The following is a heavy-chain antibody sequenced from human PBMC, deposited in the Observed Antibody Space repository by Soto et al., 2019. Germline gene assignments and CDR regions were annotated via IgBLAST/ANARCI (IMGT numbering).Heavy chain of an antibody. V-gene: IGHV3-21*01. CDR3: ARDYRLRNYDILTGQIDY. CDR1: GFTFGSYS. Sequence: PGGSLRLSCAASGFTFGSYSMNWVRQAPGKGLEWVSSISSGTTYIYYADSVKGRFTISRDNAKNSLYLQMNSLRAEDTAVYYCARDYRLRNYDILTGQIDYWGQGTLVTVSS. CDR2: ISSGTTYI. D-gene: IGHD3-9*01. J-gene: IGHJ4*02.